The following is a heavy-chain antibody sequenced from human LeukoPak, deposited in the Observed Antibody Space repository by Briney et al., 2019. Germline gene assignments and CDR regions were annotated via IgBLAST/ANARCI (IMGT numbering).Heavy chain of an antibody. CDR3: AKDPQVAGSNWFDP. CDR2: ISGSGGST. V-gene: IGHV3-23*01. D-gene: IGHD6-19*01. CDR1: GFTVSSNY. J-gene: IGHJ5*02. Sequence: GGSLRLSCAASGFTVSSNYMSWVRQAPGKGLEWVSAISGSGGSTYYADSVKGRFTISRDNSKNTLYLQMNSLRAEDTAVYYCAKDPQVAGSNWFDPWGQGTLVTVSS.